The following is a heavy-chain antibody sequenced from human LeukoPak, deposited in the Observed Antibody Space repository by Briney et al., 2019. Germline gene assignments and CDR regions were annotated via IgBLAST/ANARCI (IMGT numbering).Heavy chain of an antibody. CDR2: IIPIFGTA. D-gene: IGHD4-17*01. V-gene: IGHV1-69*13. CDR3: ARDKNGDYHNWFDP. Sequence: GASVKVSCKASGYTFTSYAISWVRQAPGQGLEWMGGIIPIFGTANYAQKFQGRVTITADESTSTAYTELSSLRSEDTAVYYCARDKNGDYHNWFDPWGQGTLVTVSS. J-gene: IGHJ5*02. CDR1: GYTFTSYA.